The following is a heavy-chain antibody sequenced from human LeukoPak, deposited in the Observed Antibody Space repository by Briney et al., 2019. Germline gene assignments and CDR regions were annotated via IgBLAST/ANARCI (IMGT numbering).Heavy chain of an antibody. V-gene: IGHV3-21*01. CDR1: GFTFSNYS. D-gene: IGHD3-3*01. CDR3: ARDPGNFWSGYYAPFDL. Sequence: PGGSLRLSCAASGFTFSNYSMNWVRQAPGKGLEWVSSISSSSSYIYYADSVKGRFTISRDNAKNSLYLQMNSLRAEDTAVYYCARDPGNFWSGYYAPFDLWGQGTLVTVSS. J-gene: IGHJ4*02. CDR2: ISSSSSYI.